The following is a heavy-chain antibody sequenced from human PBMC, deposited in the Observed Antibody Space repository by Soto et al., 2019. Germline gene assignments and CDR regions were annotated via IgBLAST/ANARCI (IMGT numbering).Heavy chain of an antibody. V-gene: IGHV3-30*18. CDR2: ISYGGSNK. CDR3: AKLHYSSGPAGFDY. CDR1: GFTFSSYG. Sequence: QVQLVESGGGVVQPGRSLRLSCAASGFTFSSYGMHWVRQAPGKGLEWVAVISYGGSNKYYADSVKGRFTISRDNSKNTVYLQMNSLSAEDTAVYYCAKLHYSSGPAGFDYWGQGTLVTVSS. D-gene: IGHD3-10*01. J-gene: IGHJ4*02.